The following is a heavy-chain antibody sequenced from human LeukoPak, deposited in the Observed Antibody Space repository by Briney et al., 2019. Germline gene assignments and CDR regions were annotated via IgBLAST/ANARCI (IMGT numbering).Heavy chain of an antibody. CDR3: AREEYSGSYYGRGIFDY. Sequence: SETLSLTCTVSGGSISSYYWSWIRQPAGKGLEWIGRIYTSGSTNYNPSRKSRVTMSVDTSKNQFSLKLSSVTAADTAVYYCAREEYSGSYYGRGIFDYWGQGTLVTVSS. J-gene: IGHJ4*02. V-gene: IGHV4-4*07. CDR1: GGSISSYY. D-gene: IGHD1-26*01. CDR2: IYTSGST.